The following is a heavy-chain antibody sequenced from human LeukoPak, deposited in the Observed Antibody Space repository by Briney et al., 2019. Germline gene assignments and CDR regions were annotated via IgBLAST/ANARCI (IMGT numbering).Heavy chain of an antibody. D-gene: IGHD3-16*02. CDR3: ARHASAGTYRNFFDV. CDR2: IFYSGGT. CDR1: GDSMTGYY. V-gene: IGHV4-59*08. Sequence: SETLSLTCTVSGDSMTGYYWSWIRQSPGKGLDWIGYIFYSGGTKYNRSLKSRASVSVDTSKKQFSLRLRSVTAADTAVYYCARHASAGTYRNFFDVWGPGALVTVSS. J-gene: IGHJ5*02.